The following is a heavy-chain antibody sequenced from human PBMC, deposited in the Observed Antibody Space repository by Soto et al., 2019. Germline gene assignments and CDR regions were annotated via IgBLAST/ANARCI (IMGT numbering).Heavy chain of an antibody. CDR3: ARLGPYYDFWRWTKHDY. V-gene: IGHV4-39*01. J-gene: IGHJ4*02. Sequence: PSETLPLTSTVSCVTISNYYCGWILQHQGKGLEWIGSIYYSGSTYYNPSLKSRVTISVDTSKNQFSLKLSSVTAADTAVYYCARLGPYYDFWRWTKHDYWGQGTLVTVSS. CDR1: CVTISNYY. D-gene: IGHD3-3*01. CDR2: IYYSGST.